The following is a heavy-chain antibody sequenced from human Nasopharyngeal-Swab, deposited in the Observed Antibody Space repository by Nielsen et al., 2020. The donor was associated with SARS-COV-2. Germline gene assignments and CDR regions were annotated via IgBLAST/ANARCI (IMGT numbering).Heavy chain of an antibody. V-gene: IGHV1-46*01. J-gene: IGHJ6*03. CDR1: GCTFTSYY. Sequence: ASVKVSCKASGCTFTSYYMHWVRQAPGQGLEWMGIINPSGGSTSYAQKFQGRVTMTRDTSISTAYMELSRLRSDDTAVYYCARVSGYYYYMDVWGKGTTVTVSS. CDR2: INPSGGST. CDR3: ARVSGYYYYMDV.